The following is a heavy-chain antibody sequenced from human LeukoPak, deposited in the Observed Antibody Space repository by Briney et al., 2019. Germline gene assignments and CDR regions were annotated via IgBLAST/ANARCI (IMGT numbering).Heavy chain of an antibody. D-gene: IGHD4-17*01. J-gene: IGHJ4*02. Sequence: GASVKVSCKVSGYTLTGLSMHWVRQAPGKGLEWMGGFDPEDGETIYAQKFQGRVTMTEDTSTDTAYMELSSLRSEDTAVYYCATGDYGDYAFDYWGQGTLVTVSS. CDR3: ATGDYGDYAFDY. CDR1: GYTLTGLS. V-gene: IGHV1-24*01. CDR2: FDPEDGET.